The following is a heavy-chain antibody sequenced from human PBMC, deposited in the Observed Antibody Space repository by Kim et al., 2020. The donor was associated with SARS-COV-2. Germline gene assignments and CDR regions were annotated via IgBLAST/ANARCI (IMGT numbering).Heavy chain of an antibody. Sequence: ASVKVSCKASGYTFISYYMHWVRQAPGQGLEWMGIINPRGDSTTYAQQFQGRVTMTTDTSTSTVYLELSSLRSEDTAVYYCARVLNWNDISPFYWGQGTLVTVSS. CDR1: GYTFISYY. CDR3: ARVLNWNDISPFY. J-gene: IGHJ4*02. V-gene: IGHV1-46*01. D-gene: IGHD1-20*01. CDR2: INPRGDST.